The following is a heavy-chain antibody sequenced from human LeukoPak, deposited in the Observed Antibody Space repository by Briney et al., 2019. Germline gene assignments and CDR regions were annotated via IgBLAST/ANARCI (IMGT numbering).Heavy chain of an antibody. CDR2: IIPIFGTA. CDR1: GGTFSSYA. CDR3: ARGRFGELSYYYYYMDV. V-gene: IGHV1-69*05. D-gene: IGHD3-10*01. J-gene: IGHJ6*03. Sequence: SVKVSCKASGGTFSSYAISWVRQAPGQGLEWMGGIIPIFGTANYAQKFKGRVTITTDESTSTAYMELSSMRSEDTAVYYCARGRFGELSYYYYYMDVWGKGTTVTVSS.